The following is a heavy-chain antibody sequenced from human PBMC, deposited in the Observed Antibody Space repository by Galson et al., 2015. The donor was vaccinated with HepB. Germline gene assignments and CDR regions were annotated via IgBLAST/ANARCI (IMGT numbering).Heavy chain of an antibody. D-gene: IGHD4-17*01. CDR2: ISAYNGNT. V-gene: IGHV1-18*01. Sequence: QSGAEVKQPGESLRISCKASGYTFTSYSITWVRQAPGQGLEWLGWISAYNGNTNYAQNLQGRVTITTDTSTSTAYMELRSLRSDDTAIYYCARKYHSAFGDEDEAFDYWGQGTLVTVSS. CDR1: GYTFTSYS. CDR3: ARKYHSAFGDEDEAFDY. J-gene: IGHJ4*02.